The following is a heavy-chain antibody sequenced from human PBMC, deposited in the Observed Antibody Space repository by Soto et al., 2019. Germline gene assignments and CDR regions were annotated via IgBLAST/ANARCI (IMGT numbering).Heavy chain of an antibody. J-gene: IGHJ4*02. D-gene: IGHD3-16*01. CDR2: ISGSGGST. V-gene: IGHV3-23*01. CDR3: ARALGRSVPFFDY. CDR1: GFTFSSYA. Sequence: GGSLRLSCAASGFTFSSYAMGWVRQAPGKGLEWVSAISGSGGSTYYADSVKGRFTISRDNSKNTLYLQMNSLRAEDTAVYYCARALGRSVPFFDYWGQGTLVTVSS.